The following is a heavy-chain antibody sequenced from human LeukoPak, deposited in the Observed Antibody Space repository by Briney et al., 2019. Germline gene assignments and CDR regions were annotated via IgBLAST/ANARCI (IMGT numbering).Heavy chain of an antibody. J-gene: IGHJ4*02. CDR1: GYTFTGYY. D-gene: IGHD6-19*01. CDR3: ARALVEAVAGDFDY. Sequence: ASVKVSCKASGYTFTGYYMHWVRQAPGQGLEWMGWINPNSGGTNYAQKFQGRVTMTRDTSISTAYMELSRLRSGDTAVYYCARALVEAVAGDFDYWGQGTLVTVSS. CDR2: INPNSGGT. V-gene: IGHV1-2*02.